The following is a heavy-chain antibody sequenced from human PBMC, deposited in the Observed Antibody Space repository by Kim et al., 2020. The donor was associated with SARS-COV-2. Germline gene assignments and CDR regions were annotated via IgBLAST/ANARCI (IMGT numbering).Heavy chain of an antibody. D-gene: IGHD2-15*01. CDR3: AKLPGVAASLDAFDI. V-gene: IGHV3-30*18. J-gene: IGHJ3*02. CDR2: ISYDGSNK. CDR1: GFTFSSYG. Sequence: GGSLRLSCAASGFTFSSYGMHWVRQAPGKGLEWVAVISYDGSNKYYADSVKGRFTISRDNSKNTLYLQMNSLRAEDTAVYYCAKLPGVAASLDAFDIWGQGTMVTVSS.